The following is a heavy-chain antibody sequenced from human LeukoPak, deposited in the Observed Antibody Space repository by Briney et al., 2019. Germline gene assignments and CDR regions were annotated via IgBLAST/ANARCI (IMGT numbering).Heavy chain of an antibody. CDR1: GYTFISYD. J-gene: IGHJ4*02. D-gene: IGHD4-17*01. CDR2: MNPNSGNT. V-gene: IGHV1-8*01. CDR3: ARISIYGDYDDY. Sequence: ASVKVSCKASGYTFISYDINWVRQATGQGLEWMGWMNPNSGNTGYAQKFQGRVTMTRNTSISTAYMELSSLRSEDTAVYYCARISIYGDYDDYWGQGTLVTVSS.